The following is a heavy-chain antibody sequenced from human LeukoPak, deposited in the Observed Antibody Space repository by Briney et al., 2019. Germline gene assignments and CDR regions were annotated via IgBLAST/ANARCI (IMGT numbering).Heavy chain of an antibody. Sequence: PGGSLRLSCAASRFTFNIYAMSWVRQAPGKGLEWVSSISGSGGGTFYASSVRGRFAIPRDNSKHTVFLQMNGLRAEDTAIYYCAKWDENFYYMDVWGQGTTVTVSS. D-gene: IGHD1-26*01. J-gene: IGHJ6*03. CDR1: RFTFNIYA. CDR2: ISGSGGGT. CDR3: AKWDENFYYMDV. V-gene: IGHV3-23*01.